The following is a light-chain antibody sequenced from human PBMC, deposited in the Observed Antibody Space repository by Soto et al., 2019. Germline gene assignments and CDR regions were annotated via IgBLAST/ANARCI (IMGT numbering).Light chain of an antibody. V-gene: IGKV1-5*03. CDR2: KAS. CDR1: QTISSW. Sequence: DVQMTQSPSTLSGSVGDRVTITCRASQTISSWLAWYQQKPGKAPKLLIYKASTLKSGVPSRFSGSGSGTDFTLTISCLQSEDSATYYCQQRNSYPRTFGQGTKVDIK. CDR3: QQRNSYPRT. J-gene: IGKJ2*01.